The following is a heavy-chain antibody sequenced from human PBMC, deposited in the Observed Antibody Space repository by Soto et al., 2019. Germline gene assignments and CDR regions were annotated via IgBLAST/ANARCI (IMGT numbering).Heavy chain of an antibody. CDR1: GYTLTELS. CDR2: FDPEDGET. V-gene: IGHV1-24*01. J-gene: IGHJ5*02. D-gene: IGHD2-8*01. CDR3: ATEYCTNGVCFNWFDP. Sequence: GASGKVSCKVSGYTLTELSMHWVRQAPGKGLEWMGGFDPEDGETIYAQKFQGRVTMTEDTSTDTAYMELSSLRSEDTAVYYCATEYCTNGVCFNWFDPWGQGTLVTVSS.